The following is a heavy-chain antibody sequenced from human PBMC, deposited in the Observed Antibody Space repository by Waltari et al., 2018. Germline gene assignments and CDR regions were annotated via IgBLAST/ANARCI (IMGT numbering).Heavy chain of an antibody. Sequence: EVQLVESGGGLVQPGGSLRLSCAASGFTFSSYWMSWVRQAPGKGVEWVANIKQDGSEKYYVESVKGRFTISRDNAKNSLYLQMNSLRAEDTAVYYCARVSYYYGMDVWGQGTTVTVSS. CDR2: IKQDGSEK. J-gene: IGHJ6*02. V-gene: IGHV3-7*01. CDR1: GFTFSSYW. CDR3: ARVSYYYGMDV.